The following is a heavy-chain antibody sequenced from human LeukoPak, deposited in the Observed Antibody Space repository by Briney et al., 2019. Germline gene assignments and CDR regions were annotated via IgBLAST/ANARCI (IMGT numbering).Heavy chain of an antibody. CDR1: GFTFSNYA. D-gene: IGHD3-10*01. CDR3: ARVMSGSSTFDW. V-gene: IGHV3-23*01. J-gene: IGHJ4*02. Sequence: GGSLRLSCAASGFTFSNYAMSWVRQAPGKGLEWVSILSSSGSTTFYADSVKGRFTIFRDNAKNSVNLQMSSLTAEDTAVYYCARVMSGSSTFDWWGQGTLVTVSS. CDR2: LSSSGSTT.